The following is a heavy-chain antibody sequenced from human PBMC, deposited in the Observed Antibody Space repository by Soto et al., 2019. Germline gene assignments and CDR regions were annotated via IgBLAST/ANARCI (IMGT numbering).Heavy chain of an antibody. CDR2: ILPILGIA. J-gene: IGHJ4*02. CDR3: ATGSGRGFFDY. Sequence: QVQLVQSGAEVKKPGSSVKVSCKASGGTFSSYTISWVRQAPGQGLEWMGRILPILGIANYAQEFQGRVTVTADQSTSTAYMELSSLRSEDTAVYYCATGSGRGFFDYWGQGTLVTASS. CDR1: GGTFSSYT. V-gene: IGHV1-69*02. D-gene: IGHD3-10*01.